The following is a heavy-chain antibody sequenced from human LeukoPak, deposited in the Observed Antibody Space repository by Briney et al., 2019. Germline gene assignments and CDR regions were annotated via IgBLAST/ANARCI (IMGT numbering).Heavy chain of an antibody. CDR1: GGSITTYY. Sequence: SETLSLTCTVSGGSITTYYWSWIRQPPGKGLERIAFIYYGGSTNYNPSLKSRVAISLDTSKNQFSLRLTSVTAADTAVYYCARHVIYSGVYSYWFDPWGLGTLVTVSS. J-gene: IGHJ5*02. CDR3: ARHVIYSGVYSYWFDP. D-gene: IGHD5-12*01. V-gene: IGHV4-59*08. CDR2: IYYGGST.